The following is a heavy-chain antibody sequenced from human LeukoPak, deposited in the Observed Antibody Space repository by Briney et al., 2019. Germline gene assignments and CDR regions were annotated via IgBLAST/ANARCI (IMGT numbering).Heavy chain of an antibody. J-gene: IGHJ4*02. D-gene: IGHD1-26*01. CDR3: ARGRGWSYYSGFDY. Sequence: GGSLRLSCAASGFTSSSYAMHCVRQAPSKGLEWVAVLSYDGSNKYYANSVKGRFTISRDNSKNTLYLQMNSLRSEDTAVYYCARGRGWSYYSGFDYWGQGTLVTVSP. CDR1: GFTSSSYA. V-gene: IGHV3-30-3*01. CDR2: LSYDGSNK.